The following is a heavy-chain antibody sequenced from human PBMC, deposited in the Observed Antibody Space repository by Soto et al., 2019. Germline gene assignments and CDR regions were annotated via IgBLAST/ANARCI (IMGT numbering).Heavy chain of an antibody. J-gene: IGHJ3*02. CDR3: AMPYYFDSSGLDAFDI. Sequence: PGGSLRLSCAASGFTFSSYGMHWVRQAPGKGLEWVALISYAGGNKYYADSVKGRFTISRDDSRNTLYLQMNSLRAEDTAVYYCAMPYYFDSSGLDAFDIWGQGTMVTVSS. V-gene: IGHV3-30*03. CDR1: GFTFSSYG. D-gene: IGHD3-22*01. CDR2: ISYAGGNK.